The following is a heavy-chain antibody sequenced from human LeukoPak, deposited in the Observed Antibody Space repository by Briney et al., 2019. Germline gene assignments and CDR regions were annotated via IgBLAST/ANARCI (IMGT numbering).Heavy chain of an antibody. Sequence: PGGSLTLSCAASGFTFSSYGMHWVRQAPGKGLEWVAVIWYDGSNKYYADSVKGRFTISRDNSKNTLYLQMNSLRAEDTAVYYCAKDVEIHLWSPIDYWGQGTLVTVSS. CDR2: IWYDGSNK. CDR3: AKDVEIHLWSPIDY. D-gene: IGHD5-18*01. J-gene: IGHJ4*02. CDR1: GFTFSSYG. V-gene: IGHV3-33*06.